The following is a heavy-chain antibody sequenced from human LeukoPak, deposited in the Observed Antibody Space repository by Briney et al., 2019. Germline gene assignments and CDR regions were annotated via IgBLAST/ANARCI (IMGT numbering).Heavy chain of an antibody. D-gene: IGHD5-18*01. V-gene: IGHV4-59*11. CDR3: TTIRRGDIFGYFDF. Sequence: SETLSLTCTLSGGSITTHHWNWIRQTPGKGREWIGYVFDSGRTKVNPSLKSRVSLSADTSKNQLSLRLSSVTAADTAMYYCTTIRRGDIFGYFDFWGKGILVTVSS. J-gene: IGHJ4*02. CDR2: VFDSGRT. CDR1: GGSITTHH.